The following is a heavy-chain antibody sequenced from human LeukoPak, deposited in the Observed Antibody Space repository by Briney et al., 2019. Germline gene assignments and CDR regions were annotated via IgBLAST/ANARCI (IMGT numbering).Heavy chain of an antibody. Sequence: ASVKVSCKASGGTFSSYAISWVRQAPGQGLEWMGGIIPIFGTANYAQKFQGRVTITADGSTSTAYMELSSLRSEDTAVYYCARGEYYYDSSGYYDPVDPWGQGTLVTVSS. CDR3: ARGEYYYDSSGYYDPVDP. D-gene: IGHD3-22*01. V-gene: IGHV1-69*13. CDR1: GGTFSSYA. J-gene: IGHJ5*02. CDR2: IIPIFGTA.